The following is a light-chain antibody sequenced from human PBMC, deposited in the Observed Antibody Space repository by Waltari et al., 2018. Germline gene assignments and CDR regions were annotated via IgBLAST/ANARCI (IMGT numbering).Light chain of an antibody. CDR3: QHYVRLPAT. CDR1: QSVSRT. CDR2: GAS. J-gene: IGKJ1*01. V-gene: IGKV3-20*01. Sequence: IVLTQSPGILSLSPGERATLSCRASQSVSRTLAWYQQKPGQAPRLLIYGASTRATGIPDRFSGGGSGTDFSLTISRLEPEDFAVYYCQHYVRLPATFGQGTKVEIK.